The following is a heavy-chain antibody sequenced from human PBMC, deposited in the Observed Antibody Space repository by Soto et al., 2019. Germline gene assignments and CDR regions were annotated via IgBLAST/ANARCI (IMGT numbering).Heavy chain of an antibody. CDR1: GYIFTNYN. CDR3: ARDSGVFFDDTALDH. D-gene: IGHD2-8*01. V-gene: IGHV1-46*03. Sequence: QVQLVQSGAAVKAPGASVKLSCKTSGYIFTNYNIHWLRQAPGQGLEWMGIMNPSGGRAHYSEKFQGRRTMTRDTSASTVYMELSSLTSEDTAIYYCARDSGVFFDDTALDHWGQGTLVPVSS. CDR2: MNPSGGRA. J-gene: IGHJ4*02.